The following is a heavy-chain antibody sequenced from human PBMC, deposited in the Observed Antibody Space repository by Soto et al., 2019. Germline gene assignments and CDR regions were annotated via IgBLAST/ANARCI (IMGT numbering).Heavy chain of an antibody. CDR1: GFTFSNYG. J-gene: IGHJ4*02. Sequence: PGGFLRLSCAASGFTFSNYGMSWVRQCPGKGLEWVSTISGSGDSTYYADSVKGRFTISRDNSKNTLYVQMNSLRAEGTAVYYCAKDSATFGRFDYWGQGTLVTVSS. CDR2: ISGSGDST. V-gene: IGHV3-23*01. CDR3: AKDSATFGRFDY. D-gene: IGHD3-3*01.